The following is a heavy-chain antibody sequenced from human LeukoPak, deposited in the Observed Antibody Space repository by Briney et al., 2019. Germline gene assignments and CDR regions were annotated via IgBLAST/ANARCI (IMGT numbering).Heavy chain of an antibody. CDR2: IYHSGST. V-gene: IGHV4-38-2*02. J-gene: IGHJ4*02. CDR3: ASVPFGVVTIDY. D-gene: IGHD3-3*01. Sequence: SETLSLTCTVSGYSISSGYYWGWIRQPPGKGLEWIGSIYHSGSTYYNPSLKSRVTISVDTSKNQFSLKLSSVTAADTAVYYCASVPFGVVTIDYWGQGTLVTVSS. CDR1: GYSISSGYY.